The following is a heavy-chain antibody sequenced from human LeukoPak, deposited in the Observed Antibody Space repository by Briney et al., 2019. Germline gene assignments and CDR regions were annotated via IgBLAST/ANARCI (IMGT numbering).Heavy chain of an antibody. J-gene: IGHJ6*03. CDR3: ARGRAGRGYSYVIYYYYYMDV. CDR2: IYYSGSI. V-gene: IGHV4-39*07. Sequence: SETLSLPCTVSGGSLSSSSYYWGWLRQPPGTGRGGVGSIYYSGSIYYNPSLKRRVTISVDTSKNQFSLKLSSVTAADTAVYYCARGRAGRGYSYVIYYYYYMDVWGKGTTVTVSS. CDR1: GGSLSSSSYY. D-gene: IGHD5-18*01.